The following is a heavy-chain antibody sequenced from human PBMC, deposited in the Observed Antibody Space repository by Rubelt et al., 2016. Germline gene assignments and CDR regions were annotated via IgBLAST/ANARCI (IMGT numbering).Heavy chain of an antibody. CDR2: IYHSGST. D-gene: IGHD1-20*01. V-gene: IGHV4-39*07. CDR3: AKWITGSPSTAFDI. Sequence: QLQLQESGPGLVKPSETLSLTCTVSGGSISSSSYYWGWIRQPPGKGLEWIGSIYHSGSTNYNPSLKGRVTISVDTAKNQFSLKLSSATAADTAVYYCAKWITGSPSTAFDIWGQGTMVTVSS. J-gene: IGHJ3*02. CDR1: GGSISSSSYY.